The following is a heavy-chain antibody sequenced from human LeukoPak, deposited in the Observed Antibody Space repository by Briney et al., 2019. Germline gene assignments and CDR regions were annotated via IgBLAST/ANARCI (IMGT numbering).Heavy chain of an antibody. V-gene: IGHV3-7*01. J-gene: IGHJ6*03. CDR3: ARAPSNSGSYEPYYYYYMDV. D-gene: IGHD1-26*01. CDR1: GFTFSSYW. CDR2: IKQDGSEK. Sequence: PGGSLRLSCAASGFTFSSYWMSWVRQAPGKGLEWVANIKQDGSEKYYVDSVKGRFTISGDNAKNSLYLQMNSLRAEDTAVYYCARAPSNSGSYEPYYYYYMDVWGKGTTVTISS.